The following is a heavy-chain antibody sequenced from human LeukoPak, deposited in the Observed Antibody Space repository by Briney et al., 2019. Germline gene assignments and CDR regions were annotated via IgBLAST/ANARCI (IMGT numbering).Heavy chain of an antibody. D-gene: IGHD6-13*01. J-gene: IGHJ4*02. Sequence: GGSLRLSCAASGFPVNINYLSWVRQAPGKGLEWVSIIYNGAGTYYTDSVKGRFIISRDNSKNTLYLQMNSLRVEDTAVYYCAWVAPSAAGPYDYWGQGTLVTVSS. CDR3: AWVAPSAAGPYDY. CDR2: IYNGAGT. V-gene: IGHV3-53*01. CDR1: GFPVNINY.